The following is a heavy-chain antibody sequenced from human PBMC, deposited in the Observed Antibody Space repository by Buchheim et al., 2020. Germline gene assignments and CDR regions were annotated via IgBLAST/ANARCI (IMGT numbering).Heavy chain of an antibody. V-gene: IGHV4-31*03. CDR1: GGSISSGGYY. CDR2: TYHSGST. Sequence: QVQLQESGPGLVKPSQTLSLTCTVSGGSISSGGYYWRWIRQHPGKGLEWIGYTYHSGSTYYNPSLTSRVTISVDKSKNQFSLKVSSVTAADTAVYYCARMVDTAVATTFYFDCWGQGTL. J-gene: IGHJ4*02. D-gene: IGHD5-18*01. CDR3: ARMVDTAVATTFYFDC.